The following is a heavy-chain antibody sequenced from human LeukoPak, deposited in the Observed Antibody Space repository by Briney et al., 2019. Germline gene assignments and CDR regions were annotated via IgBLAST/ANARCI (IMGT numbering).Heavy chain of an antibody. CDR3: ERDCGGGSCYGPYDAFDI. V-gene: IGHV3-48*03. Sequence: PGGSLRLSCAASGFTFSSYEMNWGRQAPGKGLEWVSYISSGGSTIYYADSVKGRFTISRDNDKNSLYLQMNSLRAEDTAVYYCERDCGGGSCYGPYDAFDIWGQGTMVTVSS. J-gene: IGHJ3*02. CDR2: ISSGGSTI. D-gene: IGHD2-15*01. CDR1: GFTFSSYE.